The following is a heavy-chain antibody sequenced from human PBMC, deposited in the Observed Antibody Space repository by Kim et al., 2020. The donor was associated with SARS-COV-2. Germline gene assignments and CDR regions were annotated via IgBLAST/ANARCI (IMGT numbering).Heavy chain of an antibody. CDR1: GFTFSSYA. CDR3: ARDEGDFWGGRSYFYYG. J-gene: IGHJ6*01. Sequence: GGSLRLSCAASGFTFSSYAMHWVRQAPGKGLEGVAVISYDGSNKYYVDSAKGRFTISRDNSKNKRYMQMNSLRAEATAVFYCARDEGDFWGGRSYFYYG. V-gene: IGHV3-30*04. D-gene: IGHD3-3*01. CDR2: ISYDGSNK.